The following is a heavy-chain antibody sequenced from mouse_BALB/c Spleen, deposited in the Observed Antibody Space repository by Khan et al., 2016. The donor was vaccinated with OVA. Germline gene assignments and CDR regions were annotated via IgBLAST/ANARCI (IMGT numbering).Heavy chain of an antibody. CDR3: ARRGYDYGRGALFAY. CDR1: GFSLNNYS. Sequence: QVQLQQSGPGLVQPPQSLSITCTVSGFSLNNYSVHWVRQSPGKGLEWLGVIWSAGSTDYNAAFISRLTISKDNSRSQVFFKMNSLQPNDTAIYXCARRGYDYGRGALFAYWGQGTLVTVSA. CDR2: IWSAGST. V-gene: IGHV2-2*02. J-gene: IGHJ3*01. D-gene: IGHD2-4*01.